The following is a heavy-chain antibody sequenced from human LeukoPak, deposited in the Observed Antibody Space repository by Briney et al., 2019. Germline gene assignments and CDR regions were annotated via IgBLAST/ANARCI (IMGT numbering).Heavy chain of an antibody. CDR1: GGTISNSSYY. CDR3: ARRFLEWLGENDWFDP. V-gene: IGHV4-39*01. CDR2: IYYSGST. D-gene: IGHD3-3*01. Sequence: SETLSLTCTVSGGTISNSSYYWGWIRQPPGKGLEWIGSIYYSGSTYYNPSLKSRVTISVDTSKNQFSLKLSSVTAADTAVYYCARRFLEWLGENDWFDPWGQGTLVTVSS. J-gene: IGHJ5*02.